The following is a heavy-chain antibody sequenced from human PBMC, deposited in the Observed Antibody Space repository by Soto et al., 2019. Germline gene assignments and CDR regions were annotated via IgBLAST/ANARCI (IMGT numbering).Heavy chain of an antibody. D-gene: IGHD2-2*02. CDR2: IYYSGIA. J-gene: IGHJ4*02. CDR3: ARLPYTTTWHYFDY. CDR1: GGSISSGGYY. Sequence: SESLSLTCTVSGGSISSGGYYWSWIRHHPGKGLEWIGYIYYSGIAYYNPSLRSRVTISVDTSKNQFSLKLSSVTAADTAVYYCARLPYTTTWHYFDYWGQGTLVTVSS. V-gene: IGHV4-31*03.